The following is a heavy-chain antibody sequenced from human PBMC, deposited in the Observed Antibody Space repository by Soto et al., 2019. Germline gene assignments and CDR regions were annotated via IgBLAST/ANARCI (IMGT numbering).Heavy chain of an antibody. Sequence: SETLSLTCTVSGGSISSSSYYWGCIRQPPGKGLEWIGSIYYSGSTYYNPSLKSRVTISVDTSKNQFSLKLSSVTAADTAVYYCASMRLSIAVAATGNWFDPWGQGTLVTVS. J-gene: IGHJ5*02. V-gene: IGHV4-39*01. CDR1: GGSISSSSYY. CDR3: ASMRLSIAVAATGNWFDP. CDR2: IYYSGST. D-gene: IGHD6-19*01.